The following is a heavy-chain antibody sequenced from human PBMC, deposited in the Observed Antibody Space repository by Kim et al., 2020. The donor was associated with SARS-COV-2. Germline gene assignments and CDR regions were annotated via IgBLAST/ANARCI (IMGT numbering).Heavy chain of an antibody. CDR2: ISDSGGIT. CDR1: GFTFSSSV. Sequence: GGSLRLSCAASGFTFSSSVMRWVRQAPGKGLEWISGISDSGGITSYADSVKGRFTISRDNSKNTLYLQMNSLRAEDTAVYYCVKVVSSPGGIAVVYGSSDYWGQGILVTVSS. D-gene: IGHD6-19*01. J-gene: IGHJ4*02. V-gene: IGHV3-23*01. CDR3: VKVVSSPGGIAVVYGSSDY.